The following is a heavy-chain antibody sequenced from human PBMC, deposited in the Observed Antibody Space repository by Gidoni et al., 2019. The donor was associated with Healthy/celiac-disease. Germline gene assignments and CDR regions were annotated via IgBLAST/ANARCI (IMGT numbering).Heavy chain of an antibody. V-gene: IGHV1-46*01. D-gene: IGHD6-19*01. CDR3: ARGGYSSGWYGAGWFDP. Sequence: QVQLVQSGAEVKKPGASVKGSCKASGYTFTSYDMPWVRPVPGQGLGWMGISNPSCGSTTYAQKFQGRVTMPRHTSTSTVDMELSSLRSEDTAVYYCARGGYSSGWYGAGWFDPWGQGTLVTVSS. J-gene: IGHJ5*02. CDR1: GYTFTSYD. CDR2: SNPSCGST.